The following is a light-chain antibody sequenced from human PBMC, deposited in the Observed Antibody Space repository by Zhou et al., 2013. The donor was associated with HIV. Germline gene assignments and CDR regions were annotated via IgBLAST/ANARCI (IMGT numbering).Light chain of an antibody. CDR3: LQHNSYPPG. Sequence: EIVLTQSPGTLSLSPGERATLSCRASQFVSDAYLAWYQQKPGQAPRLLMYDASTRATGIPDRFSGSGSGTDFTLTISSLEPEDFAVYYCLQHNSYPPGFGGGTKVEIK. V-gene: IGKV3-20*01. CDR1: QFVSDAY. CDR2: DAS. J-gene: IGKJ4*01.